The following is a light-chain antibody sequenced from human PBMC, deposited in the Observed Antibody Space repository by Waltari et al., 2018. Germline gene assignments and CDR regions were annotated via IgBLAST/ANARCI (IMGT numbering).Light chain of an antibody. CDR2: KAS. CDR1: QGISSW. V-gene: IGKV1-5*03. Sequence: DIQMTQSPSSLSASVGARVTITCRASQGISSWLAWYQQKPGKAPKLLISKASSLQTGVPSRFTGSGSGTDFTLAITGLQPDDFATYYCQQYSSVPLTFGGGTKVEIK. J-gene: IGKJ4*01. CDR3: QQYSSVPLT.